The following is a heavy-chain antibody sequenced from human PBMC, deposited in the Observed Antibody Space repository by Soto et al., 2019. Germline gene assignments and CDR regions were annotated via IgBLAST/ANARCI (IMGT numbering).Heavy chain of an antibody. CDR2: MNPNSGNT. V-gene: IGHV1-8*01. CDR1: GYTFTSYD. J-gene: IGHJ6*02. CDR3: ARDWRILGMDV. Sequence: GASVKVSCKASGYTFTSYDINWVRQATGQGLEWMGWMNPNSGNTGYAQKFQGRFTISRDNAKNTLYLQMNSLRAEDTAVYYCARDWRILGMDVWGQGTTVTVSS.